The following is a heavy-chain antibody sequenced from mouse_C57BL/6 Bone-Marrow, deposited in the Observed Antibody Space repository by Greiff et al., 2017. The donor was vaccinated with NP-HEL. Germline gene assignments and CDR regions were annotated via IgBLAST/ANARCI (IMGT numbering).Heavy chain of an antibody. J-gene: IGHJ3*01. CDR2: FYPGSGSI. V-gene: IGHV1-62-2*01. Sequence: QVQLQQSGAELVKPGASVKLSCKASGYTFTEYTIHWVKQRSGQGLEWIGWFYPGSGSIKYNEKFKDKATLTADKSSSTVYLERSRLTSEDSAVYFCAKHEASAGHGRYWFAYWGQGTPVTVSA. D-gene: IGHD1-1*01. CDR3: AKHEASAGHGRYWFAY. CDR1: GYTFTEYT.